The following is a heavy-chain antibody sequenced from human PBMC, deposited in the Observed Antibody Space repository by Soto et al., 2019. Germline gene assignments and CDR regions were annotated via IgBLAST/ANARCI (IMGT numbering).Heavy chain of an antibody. Sequence: QVQLVQSGAEVKKPGASVKVSCKASGYTFTSYAMHCVRPAPGQRLEWMGWINAGNGNTKYSQKFQGRVTITRDTSASTAYMELSSLRSEDTAVYYCARDSSLAALRDYLGQGTLVTVSS. CDR3: ARDSSLAALRDY. D-gene: IGHD6-13*01. J-gene: IGHJ4*02. V-gene: IGHV1-3*01. CDR2: INAGNGNT. CDR1: GYTFTSYA.